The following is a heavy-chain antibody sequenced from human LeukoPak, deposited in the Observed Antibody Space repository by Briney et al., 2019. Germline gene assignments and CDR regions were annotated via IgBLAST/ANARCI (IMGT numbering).Heavy chain of an antibody. Sequence: ASVKVSCKASGYTFTSYGISWVRQAPGQGLEWMGWISAYNGNTNYAQKLQGRVTMTTDTSTSTAYMELRSLRSDDTAVYYCARDLSRITGTHWFDPWGQGTLVTVSS. CDR3: ARDLSRITGTHWFDP. V-gene: IGHV1-18*01. J-gene: IGHJ5*02. CDR2: ISAYNGNT. D-gene: IGHD1-20*01. CDR1: GYTFTSYG.